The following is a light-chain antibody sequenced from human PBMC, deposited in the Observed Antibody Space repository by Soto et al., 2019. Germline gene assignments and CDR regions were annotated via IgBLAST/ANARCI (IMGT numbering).Light chain of an antibody. CDR2: DAS. V-gene: IGKV3-11*01. CDR1: QSVSSY. Sequence: EIVLTQSPATPSLSPGERATLSCRASQSVSSYLAWYQQKPGQAPRLLIYDASNRATGIPARFSGSGSATDFTLTISSLEHEDFAVYYCQQRSNWPPLTFGGGTKVEIK. CDR3: QQRSNWPPLT. J-gene: IGKJ4*01.